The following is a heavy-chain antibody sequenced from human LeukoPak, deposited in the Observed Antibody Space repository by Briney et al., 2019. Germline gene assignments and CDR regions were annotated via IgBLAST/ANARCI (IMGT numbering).Heavy chain of an antibody. CDR3: ASDIVATSGDF. CDR2: ITSSGDDI. J-gene: IGHJ4*02. CDR1: GFTFSDYY. V-gene: IGHV3-11*01. Sequence: GGSLRLSCAASGFTFSDYYLSWIRQAPGKGLEWVAYITSSGDDIYYADSVKGRFTISRDNAKNALFLRMSSLRVEDTATYYCASDIVATSGDFWGQGTLVSVSS. D-gene: IGHD5-12*01.